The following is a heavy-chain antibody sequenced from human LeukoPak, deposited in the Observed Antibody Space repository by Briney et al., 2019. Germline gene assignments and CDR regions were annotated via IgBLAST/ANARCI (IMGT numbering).Heavy chain of an antibody. D-gene: IGHD5-18*01. CDR2: IYYSGST. J-gene: IGHJ5*02. CDR3: ARRYSYGSIWFDP. CDR1: GGSISSSSYY. Sequence: SETLSLTCTVSGGSISSSSYYWGWIRQPPGKGLEWIGSIYYSGSTYYNPSLKSRVTISVDTSKNQFSLKLSSVTAAGTAVYYCARRYSYGSIWFDPWGQGTLVTVSS. V-gene: IGHV4-39*07.